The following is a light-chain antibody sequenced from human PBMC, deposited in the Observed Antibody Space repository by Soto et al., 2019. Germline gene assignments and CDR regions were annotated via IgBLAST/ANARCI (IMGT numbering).Light chain of an antibody. J-gene: IGKJ1*01. CDR3: QQCNDWPWT. V-gene: IGKV3-15*01. CDR1: QSVRNN. Sequence: EIVMTQSPGTLSVSPGERVTLSCRASQSVRNNLAWYQQKPGQGPRLLIYDASTRATGIPARCSGSGSGTEFTLTISSLQSEDFAVYYCQQCNDWPWTFGQGTKVEIK. CDR2: DAS.